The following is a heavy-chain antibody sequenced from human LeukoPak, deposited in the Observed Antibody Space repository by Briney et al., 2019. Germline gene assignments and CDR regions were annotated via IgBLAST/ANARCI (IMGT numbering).Heavy chain of an antibody. CDR1: GGSISSYY. J-gene: IGHJ6*02. Sequence: SETLSLTCTVSGGSISSYYWSWIRQPPGKGLEWIGYIYYSGSTNYNPSLKSRVTISVDTSKNQFSLKLSSVTAADTAVYYCARVGPRSSSWQYYYGMDVWGQGTTVIVSS. D-gene: IGHD6-13*01. CDR2: IYYSGST. CDR3: ARVGPRSSSWQYYYGMDV. V-gene: IGHV4-59*01.